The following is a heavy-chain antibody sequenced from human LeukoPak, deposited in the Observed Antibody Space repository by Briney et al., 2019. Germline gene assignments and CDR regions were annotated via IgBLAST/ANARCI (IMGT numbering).Heavy chain of an antibody. CDR2: ISTIGIT. D-gene: IGHD2-15*01. CDR3: ARDGCGGSCFHYYYYYMDV. Sequence: SETLSLTCTVSSGSISSSNYYWSWIRQPAGGGLEWIGRISTIGITNYNPSLISRVTISIDTSKNQFSLKLSSVTAADTAVHYCARDGCGGSCFHYYYYYMDVWGKGTTVTISS. V-gene: IGHV4-61*02. CDR1: SGSISSSNYY. J-gene: IGHJ6*03.